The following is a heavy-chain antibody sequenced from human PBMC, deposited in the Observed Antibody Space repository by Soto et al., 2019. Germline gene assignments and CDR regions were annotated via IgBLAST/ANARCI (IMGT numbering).Heavy chain of an antibody. V-gene: IGHV3-23*01. D-gene: IGHD6-13*01. CDR2: SNDNGGST. Sequence: GGSLRLSCAASGLNFTSYAMNWVRQAPGKGLEWVSLSNDNGGSTYYADSVKGRFTTSRDISKNTLYLQMNNLRAEDTAVYYCANLESSTWYTGYYFDYWGQGILVTVSS. CDR3: ANLESSTWYTGYYFDY. CDR1: GLNFTSYA. J-gene: IGHJ4*01.